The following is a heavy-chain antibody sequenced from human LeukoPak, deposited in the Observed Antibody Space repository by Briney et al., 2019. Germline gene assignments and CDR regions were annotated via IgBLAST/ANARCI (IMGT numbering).Heavy chain of an antibody. Sequence: GGSLRLSCAASGFTFSSYSMNWVRQAPGKGLEWVSSISSSSSYIYYADSVKGRFTISRDNAKNSLYLQMNSLRAEDTAVYYCARDPMATIGDYFDYWGQGTLVTVSS. J-gene: IGHJ4*02. CDR2: ISSSSSYI. CDR1: GFTFSSYS. D-gene: IGHD5-24*01. V-gene: IGHV3-21*01. CDR3: ARDPMATIGDYFDY.